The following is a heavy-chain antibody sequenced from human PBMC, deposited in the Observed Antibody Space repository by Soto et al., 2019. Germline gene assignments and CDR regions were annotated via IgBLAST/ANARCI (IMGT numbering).Heavy chain of an antibody. CDR3: ARLPRYCSSTSCYAQGVDH. D-gene: IGHD2-2*01. Sequence: PSETLSLTCTVSGGSISSYYWSWIRQPPGKGLEWIGYIYFSGSTNYNPSLKSRVTISVDTSKNQFSLNLRSVTAADTAVYYCARLPRYCSSTSCYAQGVDHWGQGTLVTVSS. CDR2: IYFSGST. J-gene: IGHJ4*02. CDR1: GGSISSYY. V-gene: IGHV4-59*01.